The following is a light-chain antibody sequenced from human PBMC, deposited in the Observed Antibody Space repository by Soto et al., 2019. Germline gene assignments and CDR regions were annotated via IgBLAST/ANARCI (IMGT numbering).Light chain of an antibody. J-gene: IGLJ1*01. CDR1: SSNIGSNY. CDR3: ATWDDSLSNYV. Sequence: QSVLTQPPSASGTPGQRVTISCSGSSSNIGSNYVYWYQHLTGTAPKLLIYRNNQRPSGVPDRFSGSKSGTSASLAISGLRSEDEADYYCATWDDSLSNYVSGTGTKVTVL. CDR2: RNN. V-gene: IGLV1-47*01.